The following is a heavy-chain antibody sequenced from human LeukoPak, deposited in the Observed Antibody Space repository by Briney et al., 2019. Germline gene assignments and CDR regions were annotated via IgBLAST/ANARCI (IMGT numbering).Heavy chain of an antibody. CDR1: GFTFSSYG. D-gene: IGHD5-24*01. CDR2: ISYDGSNK. V-gene: IGHV3-30*18. CDR3: AKDVEMATIEGNFDY. Sequence: GGSLRLSCAASGFTFSSYGMHWVCQAPGKGLEWVAVISYDGSNKYYADSVKGRFTISRDNSKNTLYLQMNSLRAEDTAVYYCAKDVEMATIEGNFDYWGQGTLVTVSS. J-gene: IGHJ4*02.